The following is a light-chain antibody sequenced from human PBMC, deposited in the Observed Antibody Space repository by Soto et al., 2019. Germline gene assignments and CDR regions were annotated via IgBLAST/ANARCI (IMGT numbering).Light chain of an antibody. Sequence: QSALTQPASLSGSPGQSITISCTGTSSDVGGYNYVSWYQHQPGKAPKLMIYEVSNRPSGVSNRFSGSKSGNTASLTISGLQAEDEAEYYCSSYTHTTILGVFGTGTKLTVL. J-gene: IGLJ1*01. V-gene: IGLV2-14*01. CDR1: SSDVGGYNY. CDR2: EVS. CDR3: SSYTHTTILGV.